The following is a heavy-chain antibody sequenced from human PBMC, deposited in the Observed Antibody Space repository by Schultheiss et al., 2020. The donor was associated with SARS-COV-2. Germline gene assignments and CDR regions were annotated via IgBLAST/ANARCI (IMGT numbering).Heavy chain of an antibody. CDR3: ARAPRMGVGNGLDI. D-gene: IGHD1-26*01. Sequence: GGSLRLSCAASGFTFSNAWMSWVRQAPGKGLEWVGRIKSKTDGGTTDYAAPVKGRFTISRDDSKSIAYLQMNSLRAEDTAVYYCARAPRMGVGNGLDIWGQGTMVTVSS. CDR2: IKSKTDGGTT. V-gene: IGHV3-15*01. J-gene: IGHJ3*02. CDR1: GFTFSNAW.